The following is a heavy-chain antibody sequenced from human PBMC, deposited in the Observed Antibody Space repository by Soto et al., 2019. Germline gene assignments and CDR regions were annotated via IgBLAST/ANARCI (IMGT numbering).Heavy chain of an antibody. D-gene: IGHD3-16*01. Sequence: QVQLVESGGGVVQPGRSLRLSCAASGFTFSSYGMHWVRQAPGKGLEWVAVIWYDGSNKYYADSVKGRFTISRDNSKNALYLQMNSLRAEDTAVYYCARDHDPYYDYGWGSMDVCGQGTTVTVSS. CDR3: ARDHDPYYDYGWGSMDV. J-gene: IGHJ6*02. CDR1: GFTFSSYG. CDR2: IWYDGSNK. V-gene: IGHV3-33*01.